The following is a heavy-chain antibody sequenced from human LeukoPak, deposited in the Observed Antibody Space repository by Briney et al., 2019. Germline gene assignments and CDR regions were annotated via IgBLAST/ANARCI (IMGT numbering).Heavy chain of an antibody. J-gene: IGHJ4*02. CDR2: IYHSGST. V-gene: IGHV4-30-2*01. Sequence: PSQTLSLTCTVSGGSISSGGYYWSWLRQPPGKGLEWIGYIYHSGSTYYNPSLKSRVTISVDRSKNQFSLKLSSVTAADTAVYYCASDRGLGIGWPSIWGQGTLVTVSS. CDR3: ASDRGLGIGWPSI. CDR1: GGSISSGGYY. D-gene: IGHD6-19*01.